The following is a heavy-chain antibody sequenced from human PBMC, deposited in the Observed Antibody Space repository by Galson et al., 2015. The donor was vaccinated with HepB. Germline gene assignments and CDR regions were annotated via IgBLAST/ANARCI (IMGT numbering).Heavy chain of an antibody. J-gene: IGHJ6*02. CDR2: VNPNSGNT. CDR1: GYTFTSYD. Sequence: SVKVSCKASGYTFTSYDINWVRQATGQGLEWMGWVNPNSGNTGYAQKFQGRVTMTRTTSISTAYMELSSLRSEDTAVYYCARRIGRRYCSSTSCRISYGMDVWGQGTTVTVSS. V-gene: IGHV1-8*01. D-gene: IGHD2-2*01. CDR3: ARRIGRRYCSSTSCRISYGMDV.